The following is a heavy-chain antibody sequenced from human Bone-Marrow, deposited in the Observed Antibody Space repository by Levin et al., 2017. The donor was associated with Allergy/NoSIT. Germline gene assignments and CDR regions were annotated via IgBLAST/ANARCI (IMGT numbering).Heavy chain of an antibody. CDR3: ARGHHYYDSGSLDAFDI. CDR1: GGSISTARHY. Sequence: ASQTLSLTCTVSGGSISTARHYWTWIRQHPGKGLDWIGYIYHSGATSYNQSLNSRVTMSIDTSKNQFSLRLTSVTAADTAVYYCARGHHYYDSGSLDAFDIWGQGTMVTVSS. V-gene: IGHV4-31*03. D-gene: IGHD3-10*01. J-gene: IGHJ3*02. CDR2: IYHSGAT.